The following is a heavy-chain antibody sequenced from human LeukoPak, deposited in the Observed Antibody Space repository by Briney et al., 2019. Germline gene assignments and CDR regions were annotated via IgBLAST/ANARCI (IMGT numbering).Heavy chain of an antibody. CDR3: ARSSPVVVAATIDY. D-gene: IGHD2-15*01. J-gene: IGHJ4*02. V-gene: IGHV1-2*02. CDR1: VYTFTGYY. Sequence: SSVKVSCKASVYTFTGYYMHGVRQAPGQGLEWMGWINPNSGGTNYAQKFQGRVTMTRDTSISTAYMELSRLRSDDTAVYYCARSSPVVVAATIDYWGQGPLVTVSS. CDR2: INPNSGGT.